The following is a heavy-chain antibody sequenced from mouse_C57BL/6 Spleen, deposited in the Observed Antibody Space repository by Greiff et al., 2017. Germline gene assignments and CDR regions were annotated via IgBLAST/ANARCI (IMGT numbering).Heavy chain of an antibody. V-gene: IGHV1-5*01. J-gene: IGHJ3*01. D-gene: IGHD1-1*01. CDR3: TRVYYGSSSAWFAY. CDR2: IYPGNSDT. CDR1: GYTFTSYW. Sequence: EVQLQQSGTVLARPGASVKMSCKTSGYTFTSYWMHWVKQRPGQGLEWIGAIYPGNSDTSYNQKFKGKAKLTAVTSASTAYMELSSLTNEDSAVYYCTRVYYGSSSAWFAYWGQGTLVTVAA.